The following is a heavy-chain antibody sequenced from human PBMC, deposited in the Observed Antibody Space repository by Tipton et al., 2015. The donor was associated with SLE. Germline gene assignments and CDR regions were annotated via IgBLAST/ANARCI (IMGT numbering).Heavy chain of an antibody. J-gene: IGHJ5*02. D-gene: IGHD3-22*01. CDR3: ARASNYYDYNYFDP. V-gene: IGHV4-30-2*01. Sequence: TLSLTCVVYGGSFNDYLWSWIRQPPGKGLEWIGYVYRRGSTYYNPSLKSRVTISVDKSKNQFSLKLSPVTAADTAVYFCARASNYYDYNYFDPWGQGTLVTVSS. CDR1: GGSFNDYL. CDR2: VYRRGST.